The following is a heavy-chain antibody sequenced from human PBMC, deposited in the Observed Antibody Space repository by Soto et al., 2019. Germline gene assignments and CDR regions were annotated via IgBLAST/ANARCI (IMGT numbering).Heavy chain of an antibody. J-gene: IGHJ5*02. CDR2: ISYDGSNK. Sequence: PGGSLRLSCAASGFTFSSYGMHWVRQAPGKGLEWVAVISYDGSNKYYADSVKGRFTISRDNSKNTLYLQMNSLRAEDTAVYYCAKDSEREVGYCSSTSCPAYNWFDPWGQGT. CDR1: GFTFSSYG. V-gene: IGHV3-30*18. CDR3: AKDSEREVGYCSSTSCPAYNWFDP. D-gene: IGHD2-2*01.